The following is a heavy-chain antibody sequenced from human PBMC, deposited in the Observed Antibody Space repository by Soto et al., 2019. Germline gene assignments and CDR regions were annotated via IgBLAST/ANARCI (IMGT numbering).Heavy chain of an antibody. V-gene: IGHV4-39*01. J-gene: IGHJ3*02. CDR2: VFYSGTT. Sequence: ETLSLSGAVSGGSISSSRYYWGWIRQPPGKGLEWIGSVFYSGTTFYHPSLKSRVTISVDTSKNQFSLKLSSVTAADTAVYYCARRLESFYDFWSGSAAFDIWGQGTMVTV. CDR3: ARRLESFYDFWSGSAAFDI. D-gene: IGHD3-3*01. CDR1: GGSISSSRYY.